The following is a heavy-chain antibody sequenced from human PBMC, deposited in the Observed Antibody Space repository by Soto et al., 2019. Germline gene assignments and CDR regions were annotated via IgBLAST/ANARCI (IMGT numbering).Heavy chain of an antibody. J-gene: IGHJ5*02. CDR3: ARDYYDFWSGYVSYNWFAP. CDR1: GGSVSSGSYY. CDR2: IYYSGST. V-gene: IGHV4-61*01. Sequence: PSETLSLTCTVSGGSVSSGSYYWSWIRQPPGKGLEWIGYIYYSGSTNYNPSLKSRVTISVDTSKNQFSLKLSSVTAADTAVYYCARDYYDFWSGYVSYNWFAPWGQGTLVTVSS. D-gene: IGHD3-3*01.